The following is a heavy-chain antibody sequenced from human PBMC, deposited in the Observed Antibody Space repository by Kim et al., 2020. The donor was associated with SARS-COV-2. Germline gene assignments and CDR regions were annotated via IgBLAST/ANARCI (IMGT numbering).Heavy chain of an antibody. CDR3: ASFYGSESHNDGGFDP. Sequence: SLKHRVTISVDTSKNQFSMKLSSVTAADTAVYYCASFYGSESHNDGGFDPWGQGTLVTVSS. D-gene: IGHD3-10*01. V-gene: IGHV4-34*13. J-gene: IGHJ5*02.